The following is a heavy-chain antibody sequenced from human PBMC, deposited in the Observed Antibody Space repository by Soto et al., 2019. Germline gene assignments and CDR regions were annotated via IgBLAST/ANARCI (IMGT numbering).Heavy chain of an antibody. V-gene: IGHV3-49*03. CDR3: TRDLGYDYIWGSYRYFDY. CDR1: GFTFGDYA. J-gene: IGHJ4*02. Sequence: EVQLVESGGGLVQPGRSLRLSCTASGFTFGDYAMSWFRQAPGKGLEWVGFIRSKAYGGTTEYAASVKGRFTISRDDSKSIAYLQMNSLKTADTAVYYCTRDLGYDYIWGSYRYFDYWGQGTLVTVSS. D-gene: IGHD3-16*02. CDR2: IRSKAYGGTT.